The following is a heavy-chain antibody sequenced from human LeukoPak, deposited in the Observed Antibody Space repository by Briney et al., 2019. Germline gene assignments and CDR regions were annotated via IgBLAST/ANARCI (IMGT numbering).Heavy chain of an antibody. V-gene: IGHV4-38-2*02. Sequence: SETLSLTCTVSGYPISSGYYWGWIRQPPGKGLEWIGSIYHSGSTYYNPSLKSRVTISVDTSKNQFSLRLSSVTAADTAVYYCARGALLWFGAKMEYYFDYWGQGTPLTVSS. CDR3: ARGALLWFGAKMEYYFDY. CDR1: GYPISSGYY. D-gene: IGHD3-10*01. J-gene: IGHJ4*02. CDR2: IYHSGST.